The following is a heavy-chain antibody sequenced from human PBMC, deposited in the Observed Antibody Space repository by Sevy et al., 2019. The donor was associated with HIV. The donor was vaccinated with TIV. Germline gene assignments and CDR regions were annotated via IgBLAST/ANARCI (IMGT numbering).Heavy chain of an antibody. J-gene: IGHJ6*02. CDR3: ARDYVLPVTIDYYYYGMDV. Sequence: GGSLRLSCAASGFNFRTYNMNWVRQAPGKGLEWVSSVSSSSSYIYYADSVKGQFTISRDNAKTSLYLQMNSLRAEDTAVYYCARDYVLPVTIDYYYYGMDVWGQGTTVTVSS. D-gene: IGHD2-2*01. CDR1: GFNFRTYN. CDR2: VSSSSSYI. V-gene: IGHV3-21*01.